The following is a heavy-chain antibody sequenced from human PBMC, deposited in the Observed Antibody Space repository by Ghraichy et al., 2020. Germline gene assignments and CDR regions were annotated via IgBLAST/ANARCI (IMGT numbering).Heavy chain of an antibody. CDR2: IYTSGST. D-gene: IGHD6-13*01. CDR1: GGSISSGSYY. J-gene: IGHJ5*02. CDR3: ARSPGGRAAVRNWFDP. Sequence: SQTLSLTCTVSGGSISSGSYYWSWIRQPAGKGLEWIGRIYTSGSTNYNPSLKSRVTISVDTSKNQFSLKLSSVTAADTAVYYCARSPGGRAAVRNWFDPWGQGTLVTVSS. V-gene: IGHV4-61*02.